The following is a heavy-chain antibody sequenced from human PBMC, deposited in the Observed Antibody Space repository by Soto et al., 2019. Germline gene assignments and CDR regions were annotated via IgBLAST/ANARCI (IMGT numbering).Heavy chain of an antibody. D-gene: IGHD3-10*01. CDR1: GFTFSSYA. CDR3: AKKVSPSSGSRYFDY. Sequence: VGSLRLSCAASGFTFSSYAMSWVRQAPGKGLEWVSAISGSGGSTYYADSVKGRFTISRDNSKNTLYLQMNSLRAEDTAVYYCAKKVSPSSGSRYFDYWGQGTLVTVSS. CDR2: ISGSGGST. J-gene: IGHJ4*02. V-gene: IGHV3-23*01.